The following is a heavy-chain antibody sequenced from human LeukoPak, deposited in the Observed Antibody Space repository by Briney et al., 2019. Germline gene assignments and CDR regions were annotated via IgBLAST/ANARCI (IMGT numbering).Heavy chain of an antibody. CDR1: GYTFTSYG. CDR3: ARQLFLISSAIELGVLDP. Sequence: ASVKVSCKASGYTFTSYGISWVRQAPGQGLEWMGWISAYNGNTNYAQKLQGRVTMTTDTSTSTAYMELRSLRSDDTAVYYCARQLFLISSAIELGVLDPWGQGTLVTVSS. V-gene: IGHV1-18*01. CDR2: ISAYNGNT. J-gene: IGHJ5*02. D-gene: IGHD2-2*01.